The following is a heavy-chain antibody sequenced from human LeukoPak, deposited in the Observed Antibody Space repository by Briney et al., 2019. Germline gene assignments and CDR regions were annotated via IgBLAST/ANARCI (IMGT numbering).Heavy chain of an antibody. CDR3: ARDRRGDSGWYLAFDP. CDR2: IYSGGST. Sequence: ETLSLTCTVSGGSISSGGYYWSWVRQAPGKGLEWVSVIYSGGSTYYADSVKGRFTISRDNSKNTLYLQMNSLRAEDTAVYYCARDRRGDSGWYLAFDPWGQGTLDTVSS. V-gene: IGHV3-53*01. D-gene: IGHD6-19*01. J-gene: IGHJ5*02. CDR1: GGSISSGGYY.